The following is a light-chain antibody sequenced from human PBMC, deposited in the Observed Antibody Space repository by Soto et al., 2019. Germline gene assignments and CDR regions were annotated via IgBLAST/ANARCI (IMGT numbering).Light chain of an antibody. V-gene: IGLV1-40*01. J-gene: IGLJ3*02. Sequence: QSVLTQPPSVSGAPGQRVTISCTRSSSNIGAGYNVHWYQQLPGTAPKLLIYGNSNRPSGVPDRFSGSKSGTSASLDITGLHAEDEADYYCQSYDSSLSGSVFGGGTKLTVL. CDR2: GNS. CDR3: QSYDSSLSGSV. CDR1: SSNIGAGYN.